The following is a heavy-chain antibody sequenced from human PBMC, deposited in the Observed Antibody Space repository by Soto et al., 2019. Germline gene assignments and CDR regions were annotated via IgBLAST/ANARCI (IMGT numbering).Heavy chain of an antibody. Sequence: QVQLQESGPRLVKPSGTLSLTCAVSGGSIGSDKWWSWVRQPPGKGLEWIGEIHHRKGTNYNPSLKSPITMSLDKSRNQFSLNLNSVTAADTAVYFCARGGDWQFDSWGQGILVTVS. CDR2: IHHRKGT. D-gene: IGHD3-16*01. CDR1: GGSIGSDKW. J-gene: IGHJ4*02. CDR3: ARGGDWQFDS. V-gene: IGHV4-4*02.